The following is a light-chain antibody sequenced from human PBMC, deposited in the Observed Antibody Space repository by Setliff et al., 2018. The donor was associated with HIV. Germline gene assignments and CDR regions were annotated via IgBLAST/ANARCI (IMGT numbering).Light chain of an antibody. CDR3: VVWDDSLNVWL. Sequence: QSVLTQPPSASGTPGQRVTISCSGTSSNIGSRTVNWYQQVPGTAPKLLIFDNNERPSGVPDRFSASKSGTSASLAISGLQSEDEADYYCVVWDDSLNVWLFGGGTKATVL. J-gene: IGLJ3*02. V-gene: IGLV1-44*01. CDR2: DNN. CDR1: SSNIGSRT.